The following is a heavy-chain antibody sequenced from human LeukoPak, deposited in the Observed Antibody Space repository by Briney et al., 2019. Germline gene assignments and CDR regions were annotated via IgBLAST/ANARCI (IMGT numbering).Heavy chain of an antibody. D-gene: IGHD1-26*01. CDR1: GGSISSYY. V-gene: IGHV4-4*07. Sequence: SETLSLTCTVSGGSISSYYWSWIRQPAGKGLEWMGRIYTSGSTNYNPSLKSRVTMSVDTSKIQFSLKLSSVTAADTAVYYCARAYYSGSYPLNWFDPWGQGTLVTVSS. CDR2: IYTSGST. J-gene: IGHJ5*02. CDR3: ARAYYSGSYPLNWFDP.